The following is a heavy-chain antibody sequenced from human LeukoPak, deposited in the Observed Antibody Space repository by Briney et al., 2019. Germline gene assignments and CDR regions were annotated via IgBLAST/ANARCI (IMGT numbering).Heavy chain of an antibody. J-gene: IGHJ4*02. CDR3: ARFRFLEWFLFDY. V-gene: IGHV4-61*02. Sequence: SQTLSLTCTVSGGSISSGSYYWSWIRQPAGKGLEWIGRIYTSGSTNYNPSLKSRVTISADTSKSQFSLKLSSVTAADTAVYYCARFRFLEWFLFDYWGQGTLVTVSS. D-gene: IGHD3-3*01. CDR1: GGSISSGSYY. CDR2: IYTSGST.